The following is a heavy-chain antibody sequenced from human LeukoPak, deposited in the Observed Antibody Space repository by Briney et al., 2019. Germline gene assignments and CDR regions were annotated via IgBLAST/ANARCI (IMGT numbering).Heavy chain of an antibody. Sequence: GGSLRLSCAASGFTFSSYAMHWVRQAPGKGLEYVSAISSNGGSTYYADSVKGRFIISRDNSKNTLYLQMSSLRAEDTAVYYCVRFSIVGSCSDYWGQGTLVTVSS. V-gene: IGHV3-64D*06. D-gene: IGHD2-15*01. CDR3: VRFSIVGSCSDY. J-gene: IGHJ4*02. CDR2: ISSNGGST. CDR1: GFTFSSYA.